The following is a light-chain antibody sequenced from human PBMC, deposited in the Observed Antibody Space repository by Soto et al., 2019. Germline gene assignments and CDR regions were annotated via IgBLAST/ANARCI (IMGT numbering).Light chain of an antibody. V-gene: IGLV1-47*01. J-gene: IGLJ2*01. CDR1: SSNIGSNY. CDR2: ANS. CDR3: ATWDDSLRGVL. Sequence: QPVLTQPPSASGTPGQRVTISCSGGSSNIGSNYVYWYRQLPGTAPKLVIYANSQRPSGVPDRFSGSKSGTSASLAISGLRSEDEADYYCATWDDSLRGVLFGGGTKVTVL.